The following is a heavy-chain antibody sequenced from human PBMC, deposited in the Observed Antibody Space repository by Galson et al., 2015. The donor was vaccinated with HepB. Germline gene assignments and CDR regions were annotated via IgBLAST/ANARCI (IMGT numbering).Heavy chain of an antibody. D-gene: IGHD5-12*01. CDR3: ARDNPLRMNSYYGMDV. CDR1: GFTFNSYW. CDR2: IKKDGSEE. J-gene: IGHJ6*02. V-gene: IGHV3-7*01. Sequence: SLGLACAASGFTFNSYWMNWVRQAPGKGLEWVANIKKDGSEEYYVASVKGRFTIPRDNTKNSLYLQMNSLRDEDTAVYYCARDNPLRMNSYYGMDVWGQGTTVTVSS.